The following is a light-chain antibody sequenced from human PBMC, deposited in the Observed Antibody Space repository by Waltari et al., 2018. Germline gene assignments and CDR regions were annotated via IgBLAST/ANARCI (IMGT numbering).Light chain of an antibody. V-gene: IGLV3-1*01. CDR1: DMGNRY. CDR2: QNG. J-gene: IGLJ2*01. Sequence: SYDLTPPPPVSVSPGQTASITCSGDDMGNRYVWWYQQKPGQSPVLIIYQNGRRPSGIPDRFSGSNSGNTATLTISGTQAMDEADYYCQAWDRGTRGVFGGGTRLTVL. CDR3: QAWDRGTRGV.